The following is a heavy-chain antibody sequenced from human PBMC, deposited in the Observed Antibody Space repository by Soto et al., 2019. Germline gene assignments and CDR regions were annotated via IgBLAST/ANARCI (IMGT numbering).Heavy chain of an antibody. D-gene: IGHD3-10*01. V-gene: IGHV4-39*01. CDR3: APQKGSSSFGDTFDY. CDR1: GGSIRSRGYY. Sequence: QLQLQESGPRLVKPSETLSLTCTVSGGSIRSRGYYWAWIRQPPGKGLEWIGSISHSGSTFYTPSLKGRSTISSAPSENQIPPNLDSVTAADTAVYYCAPQKGSSSFGDTFDYWGQGTLGTVSS. CDR2: ISHSGST. J-gene: IGHJ4*02.